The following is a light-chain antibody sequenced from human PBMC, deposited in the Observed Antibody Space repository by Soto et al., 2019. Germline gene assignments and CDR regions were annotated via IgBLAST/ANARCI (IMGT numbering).Light chain of an antibody. CDR2: AAS. J-gene: IGKJ4*01. Sequence: IQLTQSPSSLSASVGDRVTITCRASQDISSYLAWYQQKPGKAPKLLLYAASTLQSGVPSRFSGSGSGTDCTLSISSLQPEDFATYYCQQVDHYPSTFGGGTKVEIK. CDR1: QDISSY. CDR3: QQVDHYPST. V-gene: IGKV1-9*01.